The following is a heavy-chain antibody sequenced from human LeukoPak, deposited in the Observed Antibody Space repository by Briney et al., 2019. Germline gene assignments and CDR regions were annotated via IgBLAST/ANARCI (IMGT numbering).Heavy chain of an antibody. D-gene: IGHD3-22*01. J-gene: IGHJ4*02. Sequence: ASVKVSCKASGGTFSSYPISRVRQAPGQGLEWIGRIIPILGIANCAQKSQGRVMITADKSTSTAYMELSRLRSEHRAVEYCARDANYDSSYYFDYWGQGTLVTVSS. V-gene: IGHV1-69*04. CDR1: GGTFSSYP. CDR3: ARDANYDSSYYFDY. CDR2: IIPILGIA.